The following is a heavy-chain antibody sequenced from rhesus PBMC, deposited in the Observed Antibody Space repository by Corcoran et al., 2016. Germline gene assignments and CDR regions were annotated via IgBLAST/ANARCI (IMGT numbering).Heavy chain of an antibody. CDR1: GGSISSNW. J-gene: IGHJ2*01. V-gene: IGHV4-173*01. CDR2: NSGTSRST. D-gene: IGHD2-21*01. CDR3: ARGSATFDL. Sequence: QLQLQESGPGLVKPSETLSLTCAVPGGSISSNWWSWIRQPPGKGLEWIGRNSGTSRSTNYNPPLKSRVTISTDTSKNQFSLKLNSVTAADTAVYYCARGSATFDLWGPGTPITISS.